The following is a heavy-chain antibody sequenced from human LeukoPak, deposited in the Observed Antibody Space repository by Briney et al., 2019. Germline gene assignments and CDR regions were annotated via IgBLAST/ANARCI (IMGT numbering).Heavy chain of an antibody. CDR3: AKDLRYSSSSVYFQH. CDR1: GFTFSSYA. D-gene: IGHD6-6*01. CDR2: ISGSGGST. J-gene: IGHJ1*01. Sequence: GGFLRLSCAASGFTFSSYAMSWVRQAPGKGLEWVSAISGSGGSTYYADSAKGRLTISRDNSKNTLYLQMNSLRAEDTAVYYCAKDLRYSSSSVYFQHWGQGTLVTVSS. V-gene: IGHV3-23*01.